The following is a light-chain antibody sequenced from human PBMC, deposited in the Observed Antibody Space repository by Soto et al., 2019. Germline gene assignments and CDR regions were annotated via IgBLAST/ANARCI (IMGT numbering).Light chain of an antibody. CDR2: GAS. J-gene: IGKJ1*01. V-gene: IGKV3-20*01. CDR3: QQYGSSRWT. Sequence: EIVLPQSPGTLSLSPGERATLSCRASQSVSSNYLAWYQQKPGQAPRLLIYGASSRATGIPDRFSGSGSGTDFTLTISRLEPEDFAVYYCQQYGSSRWTFGQGTKVDIK. CDR1: QSVSSNY.